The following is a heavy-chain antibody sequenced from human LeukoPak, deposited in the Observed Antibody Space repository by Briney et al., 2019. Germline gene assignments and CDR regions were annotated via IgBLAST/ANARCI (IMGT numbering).Heavy chain of an antibody. Sequence: GGSLRLSCAASGFTFSSYAMSWVRQAPGKGLEWVSAISGSGGSTYYADSVKGRFTISRDNSKNTLYLQMNSLRAEDTAVYYCVKDGSSQGFGQWGQGTLVTVSS. CDR3: VKDGSSQGFGQ. CDR2: ISGSGGST. V-gene: IGHV3-23*01. J-gene: IGHJ4*02. CDR1: GFTFSSYA. D-gene: IGHD3-10*01.